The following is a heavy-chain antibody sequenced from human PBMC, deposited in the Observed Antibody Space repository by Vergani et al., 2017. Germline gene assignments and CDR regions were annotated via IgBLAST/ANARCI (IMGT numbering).Heavy chain of an antibody. Sequence: QVQLVQSGAEVKKPGSSVKVSCKASGGTFSSYAISWVRQAPGQGLEWMGGIIPIFGTANYAQKFQGRVTTTADEASSELYRQLCGVTSEDTCASYCVIVIAVAITDYYYYMDVWGKGTTVTVSS. J-gene: IGHJ6*03. CDR3: VIVIAVAITDYYYYMDV. CDR1: GGTFSSYA. CDR2: IIPIFGTA. V-gene: IGHV1-69*01. D-gene: IGHD6-19*01.